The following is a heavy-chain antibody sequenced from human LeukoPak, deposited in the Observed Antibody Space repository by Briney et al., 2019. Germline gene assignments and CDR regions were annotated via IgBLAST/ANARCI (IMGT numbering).Heavy chain of an antibody. CDR3: ARHNLSERAPDY. V-gene: IGHV4-59*08. Sequence: SETLSLTCTVSGGSISSYYWSWLRQPPGKGLEWIGYIYYSGSTNYNPSLKSRVTISVDTSKNQFSLKLSSVTAADTAVYYCARHNLSERAPDYWGQGTLVTVSS. J-gene: IGHJ4*02. D-gene: IGHD1-14*01. CDR1: GGSISSYY. CDR2: IYYSGST.